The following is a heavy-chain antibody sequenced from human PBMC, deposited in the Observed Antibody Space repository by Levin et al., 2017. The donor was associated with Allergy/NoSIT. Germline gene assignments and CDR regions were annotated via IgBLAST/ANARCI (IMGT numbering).Heavy chain of an antibody. CDR1: GYTFTGYY. V-gene: IGHV1-2*02. D-gene: IGHD5-18*01. J-gene: IGHJ6*02. CDR2: INPNSGGT. CDR3: ARSAFERIQLWIDYYGMDV. Sequence: GESLKISCKASGYTFTGYYMHWVRQAPGQGLEWMGWINPNSGGTNYAQKFQGRVTMTRDTSISTAYMELSRLRSDDTAVYYCARSAFERIQLWIDYYGMDVWGQGTTVTVSS.